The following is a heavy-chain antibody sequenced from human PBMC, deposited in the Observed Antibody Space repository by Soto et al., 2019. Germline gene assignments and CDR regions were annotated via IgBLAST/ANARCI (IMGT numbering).Heavy chain of an antibody. J-gene: IGHJ6*02. V-gene: IGHV3-33*08. Sequence: QVQLVESGGGVVQPGGSLRLSCTTSGFTFNTYGMHWVRQAPGKGLERVAIIWYDGSNKDYADSVKGRFTISRDNSKNTLYLQMNSLRAEDTALYYCARADCTGAYCYSWPFNYGVDVWGQGTTVTVSS. CDR2: IWYDGSNK. D-gene: IGHD2-15*01. CDR3: ARADCTGAYCYSWPFNYGVDV. CDR1: GFTFNTYG.